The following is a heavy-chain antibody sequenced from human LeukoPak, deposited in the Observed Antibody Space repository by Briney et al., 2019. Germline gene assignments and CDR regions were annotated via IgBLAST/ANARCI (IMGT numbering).Heavy chain of an antibody. Sequence: PGGSLRLSCAASGFTFSSNYMSWVRQARGKGLEWGSVIYSVGSTYYAQSVKGRFTISRDNSKNTLYLQMNSLRAEDTAVYYCARDHWGPTGLYYYYYMDVWGKGTTVTVSS. J-gene: IGHJ6*03. D-gene: IGHD3-16*01. CDR2: IYSVGST. CDR3: ARDHWGPTGLYYYYYMDV. CDR1: GFTFSSNY. V-gene: IGHV3-66*02.